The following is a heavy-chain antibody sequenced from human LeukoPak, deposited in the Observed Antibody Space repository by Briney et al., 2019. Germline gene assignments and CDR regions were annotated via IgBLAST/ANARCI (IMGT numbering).Heavy chain of an antibody. CDR2: ISAYNGNT. CDR3: ARASYDFSTGYTIYNWFDP. D-gene: IGHD3-3*01. J-gene: IGHJ5*02. V-gene: IGHV1-18*01. Sequence: GASVKVSCKASGYTFTSYGISWVRQAPGQGLEWMGWISAYNGNTNYAQKLQGRVTMTTDTSTSTAYMELRSLRSDDTAVYYCARASYDFSTGYTIYNWFDPWGQGTLVTVSS. CDR1: GYTFTSYG.